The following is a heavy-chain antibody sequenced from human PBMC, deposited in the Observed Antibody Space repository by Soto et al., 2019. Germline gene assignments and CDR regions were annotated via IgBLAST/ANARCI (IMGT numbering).Heavy chain of an antibody. D-gene: IGHD6-19*01. CDR1: GFTFDDYA. CDR3: ASRSSGWYFDY. CDR2: ISGSGGST. J-gene: IGHJ4*02. Sequence: GGSLRLSCAASGFTFDDYAMHWVRQAPGKGLEWVSGISGSGGSTYYADSVKGRFTISRDNSKNTLYLQMDSLRAEDTAVYYCASRSSGWYFDYWGQGTLVTVSS. V-gene: IGHV3-23*01.